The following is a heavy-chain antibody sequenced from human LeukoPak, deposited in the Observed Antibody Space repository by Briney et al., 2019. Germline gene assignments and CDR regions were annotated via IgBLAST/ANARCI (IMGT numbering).Heavy chain of an antibody. D-gene: IGHD6-19*01. V-gene: IGHV3-21*01. CDR1: GFTFSSYS. Sequence: PGGSLRLSCAASGFTFSSYSMNWVRQAPGKGLEWVSSISSSSSYIYYADSVKGRFTISRDNAKNSLYLQMNSLRAEDTAVYYCARSSGALRDFDYWGQGTLVTVAA. J-gene: IGHJ4*02. CDR2: ISSSSSYI. CDR3: ARSSGALRDFDY.